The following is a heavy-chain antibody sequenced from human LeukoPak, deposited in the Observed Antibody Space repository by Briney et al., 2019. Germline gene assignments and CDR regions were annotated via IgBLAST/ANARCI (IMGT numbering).Heavy chain of an antibody. V-gene: IGHV3-23*01. CDR2: ISGSGDKT. Sequence: PGGSLRLSCAASGFTFSSYAMSWVRQAPGKGLEWVSAISGSGDKTYYADSVKGRFTISRDNSKNTLDLQMNGLRAEDTALYYCAKNVGYDFWSGYLEFDPWGQGTLVTVSS. CDR3: AKNVGYDFWSGYLEFDP. J-gene: IGHJ5*02. D-gene: IGHD3-3*01. CDR1: GFTFSSYA.